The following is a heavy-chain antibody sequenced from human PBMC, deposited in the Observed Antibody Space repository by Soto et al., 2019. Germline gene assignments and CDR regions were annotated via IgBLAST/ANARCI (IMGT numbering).Heavy chain of an antibody. CDR2: IIPILGIA. D-gene: IGHD2-2*02. CDR3: ARDLGYCSSTSCYSLWY. V-gene: IGHV1-69*04. CDR1: GGTFSSYT. J-gene: IGHJ4*02. Sequence: SVQVSCKASGGTFSSYTISWVRQAPGQGLEWMGRIIPILGIANYAQKFQGRVTITADKSTSTAYMELSSLRSEDTAVYYCARDLGYCSSTSCYSLWYWGQGTLVTVSS.